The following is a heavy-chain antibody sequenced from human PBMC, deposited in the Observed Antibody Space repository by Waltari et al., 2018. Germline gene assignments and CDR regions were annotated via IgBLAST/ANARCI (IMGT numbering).Heavy chain of an antibody. CDR2: ISWNSGSI. CDR3: AKDRGDSSGYYLGIDY. Sequence: EVQLVESGGGLVQPGRSLRLSCAASGFTFDDYAMHWVRQAPGKGLEWVSGISWNSGSIGYADSGKGRFTISRDNAKNSLYLQMNSLRAEDTALYYCAKDRGDSSGYYLGIDYWGQGTLVTVSS. V-gene: IGHV3-9*01. J-gene: IGHJ4*02. D-gene: IGHD3-22*01. CDR1: GFTFDDYA.